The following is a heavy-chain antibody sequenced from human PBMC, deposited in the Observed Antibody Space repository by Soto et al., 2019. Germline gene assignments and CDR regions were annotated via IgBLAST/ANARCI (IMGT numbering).Heavy chain of an antibody. V-gene: IGHV1-58*02. CDR2: IVVGSGNT. D-gene: IGHD3-22*01. J-gene: IGHJ6*02. CDR1: GFTFTSSA. Sequence: SVKVSCKASGFTFTSSAMQWVRQARGQRLEWIGWIVVGSGNTNYAQKFQERVTITRDMSTSTAYMELSSLRSEDTAVYDCAAETGAYYYDSSGYLRAPGYYGMDVWGQGTTVTVSS. CDR3: AAETGAYYYDSSGYLRAPGYYGMDV.